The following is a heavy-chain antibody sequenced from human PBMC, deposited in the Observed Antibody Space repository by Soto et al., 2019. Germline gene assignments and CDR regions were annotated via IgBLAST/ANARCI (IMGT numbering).Heavy chain of an antibody. CDR2: IKSKTDGGTT. CDR3: TTERWGFWSGYTEYYYYGMDV. J-gene: IGHJ6*02. Sequence: PGGSLRLSCAASGFTFDDYAMHWVRQAPGKGMEWVGRIKSKTDGGTTDYAAPVKGRFTISRDDSKNTLYPQMNSLKTEDAAVYYCTTERWGFWSGYTEYYYYGMDVWGQGTTVTVSS. D-gene: IGHD3-3*01. V-gene: IGHV3-15*07. CDR1: GFTFDDYA.